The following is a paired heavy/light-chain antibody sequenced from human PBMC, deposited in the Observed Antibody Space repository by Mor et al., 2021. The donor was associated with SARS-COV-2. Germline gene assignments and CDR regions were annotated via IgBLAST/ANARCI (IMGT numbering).Heavy chain of an antibody. Sequence: QVQLVQSGAEVKKPGSSVKVSCKASGGTFSSYAINWVRQAPGQGLEWMGGIIPILDTSNYAQKFQGRVTITADKSTSTVYMELSSLRYEDTAVYYCAREEYYDSRGYGPVYYYYFALDVWGQGTTVTVSS. V-gene: IGHV1-69*06. CDR2: IIPILDTS. J-gene: IGHJ6*02. CDR1: GGTFSSYA. CDR3: AREEYYDSRGYGPVYYYYFALDV. D-gene: IGHD3-22*01.
Light chain of an antibody. CDR3: QQYGSSPRT. CDR2: GAS. CDR1: QSVTSSY. Sequence: EIVLTQSPGTLSLSPGERATLSCRASQSVTSSYLAWYQQTPGQAPRLLIYGASSRATGIPDRFSGSGSGTDFTLTISRLEPEDFAVYYCQQYGSSPRTFGQGTKLEIK. J-gene: IGKJ2*01. V-gene: IGKV3-20*01.